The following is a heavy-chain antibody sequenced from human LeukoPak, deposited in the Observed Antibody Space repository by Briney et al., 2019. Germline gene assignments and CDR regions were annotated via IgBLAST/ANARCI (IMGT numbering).Heavy chain of an antibody. Sequence: SETLSLTCAVYGGSFSGYYWSWIRQPPGKGLEWIGEINHSGSTNYNPSLKSRVTISVDTSKNQFSLKLSSVTAADTAVYYCASNRGTKLWFKAFAIWGQGTMVTVSS. CDR1: GGSFSGYY. CDR3: ASNRGTKLWFKAFAI. J-gene: IGHJ3*02. D-gene: IGHD5-18*01. CDR2: INHSGST. V-gene: IGHV4-34*01.